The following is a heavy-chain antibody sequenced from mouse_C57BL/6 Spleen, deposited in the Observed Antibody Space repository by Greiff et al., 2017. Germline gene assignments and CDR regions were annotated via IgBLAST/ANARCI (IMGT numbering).Heavy chain of an antibody. D-gene: IGHD3-1*01. J-gene: IGHJ4*01. CDR2: ISSGSSTI. CDR3: ARTAPHYYAMDY. Sequence: EVKLVESGGGLVKPGGSLKLSCAASGFTFSDYGMHWVRQAPEQGLEWVAYISSGSSTIYYADTVKGRFTISRDNAKNTLFLQMPSLRSEDTAMYYCARTAPHYYAMDYWGQGTSVTVSS. CDR1: GFTFSDYG. V-gene: IGHV5-17*01.